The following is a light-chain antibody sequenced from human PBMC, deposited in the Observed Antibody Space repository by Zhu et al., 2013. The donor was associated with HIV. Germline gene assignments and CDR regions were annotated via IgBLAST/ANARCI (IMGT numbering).Light chain of an antibody. CDR3: LQDRSYPRT. V-gene: IGKV1-6*01. J-gene: IGKJ1*01. CDR1: QDIRID. CDR2: AAS. Sequence: AIQMTQSPSSLSAFVGDRVTITCRASQDIRIDLGWYQQKPGKAPKLLIYAASTLQSGVPSRFSGSGSGAVFTLTISSLQPEDFATYYCLQDRSYPRTFAKGPRWNPN.